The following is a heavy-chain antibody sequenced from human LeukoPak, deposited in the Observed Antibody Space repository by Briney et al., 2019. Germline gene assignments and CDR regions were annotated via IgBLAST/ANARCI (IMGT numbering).Heavy chain of an antibody. CDR1: GGSISSSSYY. D-gene: IGHD3-22*01. Sequence: PSETLSLTCTVSGGSISSSSYYWGWIRQPPGKGLEWIGYIYYSGSTNYNPSLKSRVTISVDTSKNQYSLKLSSVTAADTAVYYCARGVRPYDSSGYRYWGQGTLVTVSS. CDR2: IYYSGST. V-gene: IGHV4-61*05. J-gene: IGHJ4*02. CDR3: ARGVRPYDSSGYRY.